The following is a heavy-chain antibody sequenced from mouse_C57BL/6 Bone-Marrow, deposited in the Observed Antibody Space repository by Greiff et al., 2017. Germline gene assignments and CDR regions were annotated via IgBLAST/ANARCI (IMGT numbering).Heavy chain of an antibody. J-gene: IGHJ3*01. CDR1: GYTFTDYE. CDR3: TTLLPWFAY. CDR2: IDPETGGT. D-gene: IGHD1-1*01. V-gene: IGHV1-15*01. Sequence: VQLQQSGAELVRPGASVTLSCKASGYTFTDYEMHWVKQTPVHGLEWIGAIDPETGGTAYNQKFKGQAILTADKSSSTAYMELRSLTSEDSAVYYCTTLLPWFAYWGQGTLVTVSA.